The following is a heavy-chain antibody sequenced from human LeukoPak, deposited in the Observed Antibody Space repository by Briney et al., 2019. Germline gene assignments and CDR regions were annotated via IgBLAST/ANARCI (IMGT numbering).Heavy chain of an antibody. V-gene: IGHV3-73*01. J-gene: IGHJ4*02. D-gene: IGHD1-26*01. CDR1: GFTFSGSA. Sequence: GGSLRLSCAASGFTFSGSAMHWVRQASGKGLEWVGRIRSKANSYATAYAASVKGRFTISRDDSKNTAYLQMNSLKTEDTAVYYCTRQDIGGATLLDYWGQGTLVTVSS. CDR3: TRQDIGGATLLDY. CDR2: IRSKANSYAT.